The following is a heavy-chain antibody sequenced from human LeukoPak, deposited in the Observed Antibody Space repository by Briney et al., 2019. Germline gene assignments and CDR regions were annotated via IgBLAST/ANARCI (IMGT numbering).Heavy chain of an antibody. CDR2: ISNSGTAI. V-gene: IGHV3-48*03. D-gene: IGHD2-21*01. CDR1: GFTFSSYE. J-gene: IGHJ1*01. CDR3: ARAGYSIDTEYFQH. Sequence: PGGSLRPSCAASGFTFSSYEMNWVRQAPGKGLEWVSYISNSGTAIYYADSVKGRFTISRDNAKSSLYLQMNSLRAEDTAVYYCARAGYSIDTEYFQHWGQGTLVTVSS.